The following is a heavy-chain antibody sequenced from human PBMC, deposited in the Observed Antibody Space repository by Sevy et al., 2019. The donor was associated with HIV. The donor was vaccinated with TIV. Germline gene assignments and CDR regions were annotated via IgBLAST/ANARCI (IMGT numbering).Heavy chain of an antibody. CDR3: AKITMVRGVVGGFDY. CDR1: GFTFSSYA. J-gene: IGHJ4*02. Sequence: GGSLRLSCAASGFTFSSYAMHWVRQAPGKGLEWVAVISYDGSNKYYADSVKGRFTISRDNSKNTLYLQMNSLRAEDTAVYYGAKITMVRGVVGGFDYWGQGTLVTVSS. D-gene: IGHD3-10*01. V-gene: IGHV3-30-3*02. CDR2: ISYDGSNK.